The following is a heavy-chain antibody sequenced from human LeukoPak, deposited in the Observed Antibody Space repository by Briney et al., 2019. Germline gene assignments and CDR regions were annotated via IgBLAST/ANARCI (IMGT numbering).Heavy chain of an antibody. J-gene: IGHJ4*02. V-gene: IGHV1-2*02. Sequence: ASVKVSCKASGYTFTGYYMHWVRQAPGQGLEWMGWIDPNSGGTNYAQKFQGRVTMTRDTSISTAYMVLNRLRSDDTAVYYCGEYYYGSGNYYNRIDYWGQGTLVTVSS. D-gene: IGHD3-10*01. CDR3: GEYYYGSGNYYNRIDY. CDR2: IDPNSGGT. CDR1: GYTFTGYY.